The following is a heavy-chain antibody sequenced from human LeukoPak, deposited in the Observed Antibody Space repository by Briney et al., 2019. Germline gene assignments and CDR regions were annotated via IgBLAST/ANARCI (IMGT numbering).Heavy chain of an antibody. J-gene: IGHJ2*01. D-gene: IGHD4-11*01. Sequence: EASVKVSCKASGYTFTSYGISWVRQAPGQGLEWMGWISAYNGNTNYAQKLQGRVTMTTDTSTSTAYMELRSLRSDDTAVYYCTRDRPSDYNFGWFFDVWGRGTLVTVSS. V-gene: IGHV1-18*01. CDR1: GYTFTSYG. CDR3: TRDRPSDYNFGWFFDV. CDR2: ISAYNGNT.